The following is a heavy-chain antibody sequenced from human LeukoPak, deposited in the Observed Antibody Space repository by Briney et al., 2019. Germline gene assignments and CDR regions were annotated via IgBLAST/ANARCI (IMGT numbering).Heavy chain of an antibody. D-gene: IGHD3-9*01. CDR1: GFTFSSYS. V-gene: IGHV3-21*01. CDR3: ARALGKYYDILTGYSAIGDAFDI. Sequence: GGSLRLSCAASGFTFSSYSMNWVRQAPGKGLEWVSSIIGISISIYYADSVKGRFTISRDNAKNSLYLQMNSLRAEDTAVYYCARALGKYYDILTGYSAIGDAFDIWGQGTMVTVSS. CDR2: IIGISISI. J-gene: IGHJ3*02.